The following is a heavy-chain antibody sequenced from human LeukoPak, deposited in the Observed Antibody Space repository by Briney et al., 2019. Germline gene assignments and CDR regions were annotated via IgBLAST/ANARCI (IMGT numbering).Heavy chain of an antibody. CDR1: GYSISSGYY. J-gene: IGHJ4*02. D-gene: IGHD5-24*01. CDR3: ARAQSNQMATKI. V-gene: IGHV4-38-2*02. Sequence: PSETLSLTCTVSGYSISSGYYWGWIRPPPGKGLEWIGSIYHSGSTYYNPSLKSRVTISVDTSKDQFSLKVSSVTAADTAVYYCARAQSNQMATKIWGQGTLVTVSS. CDR2: IYHSGST.